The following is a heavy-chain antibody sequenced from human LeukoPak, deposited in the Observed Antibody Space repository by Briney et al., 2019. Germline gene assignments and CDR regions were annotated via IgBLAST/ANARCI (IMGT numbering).Heavy chain of an antibody. CDR3: ARHGLELNWFDP. V-gene: IGHV3-11*06. CDR2: ISSSSSYT. Sequence: PGGSLRLSCAASGFTFSDYYMSWIRQAPGKGLEWVSYISSSSSYTNYADSVKGRFTISRDNAKNSLYLQMNSLRAEDTAAYYCARHGLELNWFDPWGQGTLVAVSS. D-gene: IGHD1-7*01. CDR1: GFTFSDYY. J-gene: IGHJ5*02.